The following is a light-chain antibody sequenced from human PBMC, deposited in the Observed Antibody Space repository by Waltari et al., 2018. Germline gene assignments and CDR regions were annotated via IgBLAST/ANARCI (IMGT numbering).Light chain of an antibody. CDR3: QQYYGTPPYT. J-gene: IGKJ2*01. Sequence: DIVMTQSPDSLAVSLGERATINCKSSQSVLYRSKNRNYLTWYQQKPGQPPRLLIYWASTRESGVPDRFSGSGSGTELTLTISSLQAEDVAVYYCQQYYGTPPYTFGQGTKLEIK. CDR1: QSVLYRSKNRNY. V-gene: IGKV4-1*01. CDR2: WAS.